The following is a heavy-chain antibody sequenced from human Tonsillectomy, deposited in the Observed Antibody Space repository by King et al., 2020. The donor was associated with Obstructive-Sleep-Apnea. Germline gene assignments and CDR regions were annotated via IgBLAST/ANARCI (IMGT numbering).Heavy chain of an antibody. CDR2: IIPIFGTA. CDR3: ARLLGYCSSTSCYEGLFDY. D-gene: IGHD2-2*01. CDR1: GGTFSSYA. V-gene: IGHV1-69*01. Sequence: VQLVESGAEVKKPGSSVKVSCKASGGTFSSYAISWLRQAPGQGLEWWGGIIPIFGTANYAPKFQGRVTITADESTSTAYMELSSLRSEDTAVYYCARLLGYCSSTSCYEGLFDYWGQGTLVTVSS. J-gene: IGHJ4*02.